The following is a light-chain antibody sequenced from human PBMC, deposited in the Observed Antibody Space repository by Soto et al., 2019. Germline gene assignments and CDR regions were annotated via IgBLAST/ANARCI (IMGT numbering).Light chain of an antibody. Sequence: TLSASVGDRVTITCRASQSISSWLAWYQHKPGTAPKLLIYKASTLKSGVPSRFSGIRSGTEFTLTVSSLQPDDFATYYCQQYNDSFPYTFGQGTRLEIK. CDR2: KAS. V-gene: IGKV1-5*03. CDR3: QQYNDSFPYT. J-gene: IGKJ5*01. CDR1: QSISSW.